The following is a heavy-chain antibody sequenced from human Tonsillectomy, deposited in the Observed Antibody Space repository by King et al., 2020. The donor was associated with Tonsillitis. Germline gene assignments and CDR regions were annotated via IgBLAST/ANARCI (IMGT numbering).Heavy chain of an antibody. J-gene: IGHJ4*01. CDR3: GGSEWALRSLDY. V-gene: IGHV3-30*02. Sequence: VQLVESGGGVVQPGGSLRLSCAASGFTFSSYGMHWVRQAPGKGLEWVAFIRYDGSNKYYADSVKGRFTISRDNSKNTLYLQMNSLRAEDTAVYYCGGSEWALRSLDYWGHGTLVTVSS. CDR2: IRYDGSNK. CDR1: GFTFSSYG. D-gene: IGHD1-26*01.